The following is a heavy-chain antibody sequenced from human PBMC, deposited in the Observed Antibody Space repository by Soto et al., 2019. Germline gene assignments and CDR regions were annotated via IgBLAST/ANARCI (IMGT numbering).Heavy chain of an antibody. CDR1: GGSFSGYY. CDR3: ARPNYDFWSGYYTGHAFDI. V-gene: IGHV4-34*01. CDR2: INHSGST. Sequence: PSETLSLTCAVYGGSFSGYYWSWIRQPPGKGLEWIGEINHSGSTNYNPSLKSRVTISVDTSKNQFSLKLSSVTAADTAVYYCARPNYDFWSGYYTGHAFDIWGQGTMVTVSS. J-gene: IGHJ3*02. D-gene: IGHD3-3*01.